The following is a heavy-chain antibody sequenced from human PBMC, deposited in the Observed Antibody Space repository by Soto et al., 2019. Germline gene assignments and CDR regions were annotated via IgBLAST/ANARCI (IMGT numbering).Heavy chain of an antibody. CDR3: VKDASINWY. J-gene: IGHJ2*01. D-gene: IGHD2-21*01. V-gene: IGHV3-9*01. CDR2: LNRNSGSI. CDR1: GFTVDDYA. Sequence: CLRLSCAASGFTVDDYAMEGVRQGPGKGLEWVSGLNRNSGSIGYADSVKGRFAISRDNDKNSLHLQMKSLRAEDTSFNYSVKDASINWY.